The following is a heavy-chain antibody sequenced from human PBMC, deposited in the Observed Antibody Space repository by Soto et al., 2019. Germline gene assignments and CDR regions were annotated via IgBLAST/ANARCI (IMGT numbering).Heavy chain of an antibody. J-gene: IGHJ4*02. CDR3: ARDWNLDTAMAHSDY. CDR1: VSTYSSYG. V-gene: IGHV3-33*01. CDR2: IWYGGSNK. D-gene: IGHD5-18*01. Sequence: PGVSLRLSYTSSVSTYSSYGMHRFRQAPGKGLEWVAVIWYGGSNKYYADSVKGRFTISRDNSKNTLYLQMNSLRAEDTAVYYCARDWNLDTAMAHSDYWGQGT.